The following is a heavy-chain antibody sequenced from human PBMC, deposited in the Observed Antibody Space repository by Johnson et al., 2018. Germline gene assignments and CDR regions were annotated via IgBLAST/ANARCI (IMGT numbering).Heavy chain of an antibody. CDR2: IYDSVAP. J-gene: IGHJ6*03. CDR3: ARGGGVTSPDYYYMDV. Sequence: QVQLQESGPGLVKPSETLSLTCIVSGGSISSNYWSWIRQPPGEGLEWIGYIYDSVAPNYNPSLKSRVTISGDTSKNQFSLKLSSVTVADTAVYYCARGGGVTSPDYYYMDVWGKGTTVTVSS. V-gene: IGHV4-59*01. CDR1: GGSISSNY. D-gene: IGHD4-17*01.